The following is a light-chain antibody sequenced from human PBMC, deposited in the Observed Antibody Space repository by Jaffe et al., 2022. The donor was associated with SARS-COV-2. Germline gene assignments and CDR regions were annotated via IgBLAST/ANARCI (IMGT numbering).Light chain of an antibody. CDR3: MQSIQLPLT. J-gene: IGKJ4*01. CDR2: EVS. CDR1: QSLLHRDGKTY. V-gene: IGKV2D-29*01. Sequence: DVVMTQTPLSLSVSPGQPASISCKSSQSLLHRDGKTYLFWYRQRPGQPPQALIYEVSNRFSGVSNRFSGSGSGTDFTLRISRVEAEDVGVYYCMQSIQLPLTFGGGTKVEIK.